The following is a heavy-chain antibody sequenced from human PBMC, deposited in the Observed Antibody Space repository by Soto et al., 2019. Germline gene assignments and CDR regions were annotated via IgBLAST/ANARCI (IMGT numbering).Heavy chain of an antibody. Sequence: ASVKVSCKASGYTFTGYYMHWVRQAPGQGLEWMGWINPNSGGTNYAQKFQGRVTMTRDTSISTAYMELSRLRSDDTAVYYCARDWLKYYDILQPRDGAFDIWGQGTMVTVS. V-gene: IGHV1-2*02. CDR2: INPNSGGT. J-gene: IGHJ3*02. CDR3: ARDWLKYYDILQPRDGAFDI. CDR1: GYTFTGYY. D-gene: IGHD3-9*01.